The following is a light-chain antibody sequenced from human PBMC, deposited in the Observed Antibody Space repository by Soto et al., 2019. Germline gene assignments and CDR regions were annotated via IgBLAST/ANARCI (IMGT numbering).Light chain of an antibody. CDR2: NDY. Sequence: QPVLTQPPSASGTPGQGVTISCSGSSSNIEENSVTWYQGLPGAAPRLLIYNDYERPSGVPDRFSGSKSGTSASLAISGLQSEDEADYYCTAWDDGLNAWLFGGGTKLTVL. CDR1: SSNIEENS. J-gene: IGLJ3*02. CDR3: TAWDDGLNAWL. V-gene: IGLV1-44*01.